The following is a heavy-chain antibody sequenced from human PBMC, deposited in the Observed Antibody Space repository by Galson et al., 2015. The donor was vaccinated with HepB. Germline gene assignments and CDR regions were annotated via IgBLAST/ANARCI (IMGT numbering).Heavy chain of an antibody. CDR2: IYGDNNA. V-gene: IGHV3-53*01. CDR3: ARDYGHYYKSGALPFHYFDL. CDR1: GFSVTHNY. J-gene: IGHJ5*02. D-gene: IGHD3-10*01. Sequence: SLRLSCAVSGFSVTHNYMTWVRQAPGMGPEWVSSIYGDNNAYYGESVKGRFTVSRDESKNVLYLQMNDLRVEETAFYYSARDYGHYYKSGALPFHYFDLWGQGILVTVSS.